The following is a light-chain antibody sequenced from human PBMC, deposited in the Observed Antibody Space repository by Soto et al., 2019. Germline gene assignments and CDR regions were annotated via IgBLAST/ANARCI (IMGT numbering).Light chain of an antibody. V-gene: IGKV1-39*01. J-gene: IGKJ4*01. Sequence: DMEMTQSPSSLSASVGDRVTITCRASQSISNYLTGYQHKPGKVPKLLIYAASSLQSGVPTRFSGSGSGTHFTLTINSLQPEDFANYYCQQSYGTPLTCGEGTKREIK. CDR1: QSISNY. CDR2: AAS. CDR3: QQSYGTPLT.